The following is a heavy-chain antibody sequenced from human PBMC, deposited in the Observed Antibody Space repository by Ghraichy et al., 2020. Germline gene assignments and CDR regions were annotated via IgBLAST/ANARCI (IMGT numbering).Heavy chain of an antibody. CDR2: IRSKAYGGTT. Sequence: GSLRLSCTASGFTFGDYAMSWFRQAPGKGLEWVGFIRSKAYGGTTEYAASVKGRFTISRDDSKSIAYLQMNSLKTEDTAVYYCTRDRVVQYWGRIGYYGMDVWGQGTTVTVSS. CDR3: TRDRVVQYWGRIGYYGMDV. CDR1: GFTFGDYA. J-gene: IGHJ6*02. V-gene: IGHV3-49*03. D-gene: IGHD7-27*01.